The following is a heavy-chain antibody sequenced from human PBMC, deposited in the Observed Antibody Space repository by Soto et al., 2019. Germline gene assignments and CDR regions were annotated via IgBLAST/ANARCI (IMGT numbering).Heavy chain of an antibody. CDR3: ARVRCSSGWYGCLSYFDL. CDR1: GGTFSSYA. J-gene: IGHJ2*01. Sequence: QVQLVQSGAEVKKPGSSVKVSCKASGGTFSSYAISWVRQAPGQGLEWMGGIIPIFGTANYAQKFQGRVTITADESTSTANMELSSLRSEDTAVYYCARVRCSSGWYGCLSYFDLWGRGTLVTVSS. V-gene: IGHV1-69*12. CDR2: IIPIFGTA. D-gene: IGHD6-19*01.